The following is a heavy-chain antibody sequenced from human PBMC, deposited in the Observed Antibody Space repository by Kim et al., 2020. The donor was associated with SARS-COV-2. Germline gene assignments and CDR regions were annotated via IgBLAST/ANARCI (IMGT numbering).Heavy chain of an antibody. Sequence: ASVKVSCKTSGYTFSTSGVSWVRQAPGQGLEWMGWITVYNGNTNYAQKLQGRVTMTTDTSTSTAYMELRSLTSDDTAVYYCARGGGSYWYVDYWGHGTLVTVSS. J-gene: IGHJ4*01. CDR2: ITVYNGNT. CDR3: ARGGGSYWYVDY. CDR1: GYTFSTSG. D-gene: IGHD3-16*01. V-gene: IGHV1-18*01.